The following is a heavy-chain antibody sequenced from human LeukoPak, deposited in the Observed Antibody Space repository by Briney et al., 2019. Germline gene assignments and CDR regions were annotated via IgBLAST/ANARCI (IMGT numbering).Heavy chain of an antibody. V-gene: IGHV3-48*04. CDR1: GFTFSTYS. D-gene: IGHD6-13*01. CDR2: ISDGTSRV. CDR3: ARDLYSSSARTAYGMDV. J-gene: IGHJ6*02. Sequence: GGSLRLSCAASGFTFSTYSMNWIRQAPGKGLEWVAYISDGTSRVYYTDSVKGRFTISRDDANNSLYLQMNSLRAEDTAVYYCARDLYSSSARTAYGMDVWGQGTTVTVSS.